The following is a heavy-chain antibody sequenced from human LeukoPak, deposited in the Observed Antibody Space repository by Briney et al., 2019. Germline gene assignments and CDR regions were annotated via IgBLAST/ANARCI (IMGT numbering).Heavy chain of an antibody. D-gene: IGHD6-13*01. V-gene: IGHV1-46*01. J-gene: IGHJ4*02. Sequence: ASVKVSCKASGYTFTSYYVHWVRQAPGQGLEWMGLINPSGGSTSYAQKFQGRVTMTRDTSTSTVYMELSSLRSEDTAVYYCARNSPSAAGTFYFDYWGQGTPVTVSS. CDR2: INPSGGST. CDR1: GYTFTSYY. CDR3: ARNSPSAAGTFYFDY.